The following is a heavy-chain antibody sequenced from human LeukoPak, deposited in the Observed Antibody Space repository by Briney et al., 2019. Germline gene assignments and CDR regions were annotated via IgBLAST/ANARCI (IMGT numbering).Heavy chain of an antibody. D-gene: IGHD6-19*01. CDR1: GYTFTNYY. Sequence: ASVEVSCKASGYTFTNYYIHWMRQAPGQGLEWMGIINPSGGSNSNAQNFQGRVTMTRDTSTSTVYMEMSSLRYEDTAVYYCARVGDSSNSWFDPWGQGTLVTVSS. J-gene: IGHJ5*02. CDR2: INPSGGSN. V-gene: IGHV1-46*01. CDR3: ARVGDSSNSWFDP.